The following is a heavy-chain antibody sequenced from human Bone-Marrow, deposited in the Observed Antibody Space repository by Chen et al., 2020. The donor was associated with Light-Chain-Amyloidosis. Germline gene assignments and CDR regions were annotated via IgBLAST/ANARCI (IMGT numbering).Heavy chain of an antibody. Sequence: VQLVESGGGWVQPGRSLRLSCAASGFTFDDYAMHWVRQAPGKGLEWVSVISWNSGSIGYADSVKVRFTISRDNAKNSLYLQMNSLRAEDTALYYCAKDSVGYYDSSGYYPFDYWGQGTLVTVSS. J-gene: IGHJ4*02. CDR3: AKDSVGYYDSSGYYPFDY. CDR1: GFTFDDYA. D-gene: IGHD3-22*01. CDR2: ISWNSGSI. V-gene: IGHV3-9*01.